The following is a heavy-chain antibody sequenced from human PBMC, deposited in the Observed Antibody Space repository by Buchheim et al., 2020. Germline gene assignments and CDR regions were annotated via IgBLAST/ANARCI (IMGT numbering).Heavy chain of an antibody. CDR2: MYYSGSN. J-gene: IGHJ4*02. Sequence: QVQLQESGPGLVKPSQTLSLTCTVSGGSISDGGYYWSWIRQHPGKGLVLIVLMYYSGSNYYNPSLKSRVTISVDTYKNLLSLRLSSVTAADTAVYYCARDYDSGGRFDLWGQGTL. CDR1: GGSISDGGYY. CDR3: ARDYDSGGRFDL. D-gene: IGHD3-22*01. V-gene: IGHV4-31*03.